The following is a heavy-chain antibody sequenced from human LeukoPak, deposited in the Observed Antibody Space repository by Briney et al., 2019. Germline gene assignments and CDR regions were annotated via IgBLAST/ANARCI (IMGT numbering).Heavy chain of an antibody. CDR3: AKDGDSTNNYYYYYGMDV. D-gene: IGHD4-17*01. J-gene: IGHJ6*04. CDR1: GFTFSSYS. V-gene: IGHV3-23*01. CDR2: ISGSGGST. Sequence: PGGSLRLSCAASGFTFSSYSMNWVRQAPGKGLEWVSAISGSGGSTCYADSVKGRFTISRDNSKNTLYLQMNSLRAEDTAVYYCAKDGDSTNNYYYYYGMDVWGKGTTVTVSS.